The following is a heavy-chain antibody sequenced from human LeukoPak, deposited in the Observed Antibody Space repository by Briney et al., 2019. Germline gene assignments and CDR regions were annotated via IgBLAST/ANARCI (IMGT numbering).Heavy chain of an antibody. V-gene: IGHV3-11*05. J-gene: IGHJ6*02. D-gene: IGHD6-13*01. Sequence: GGSLRLSCAASGXTFSDYYMSWIRQAPGKGLEWVSYISSSSSYTNYADSVKGRFTISRDNAKNSLYLQMNSLRAEDTAVYYCAREQQLRYYYYGMDVWGQGTTVTVSS. CDR3: AREQQLRYYYYGMDV. CDR2: ISSSSSYT. CDR1: GXTFSDYY.